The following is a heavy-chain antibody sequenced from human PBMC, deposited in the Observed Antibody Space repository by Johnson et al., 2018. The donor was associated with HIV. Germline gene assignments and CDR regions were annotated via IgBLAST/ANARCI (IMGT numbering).Heavy chain of an antibody. Sequence: QVQLVESGGVVVQPGGSLRLSCAASGFTFSSYGMHWVRQAPGKGLEWVAFIRYDGSNNYYADSVKGRFTISKDNSKNTLYLQMNSLRAEDTAVYYCARAYSSGWWALDIWGPGTMVTVSS. CDR3: ARAYSSGWWALDI. V-gene: IGHV3-30*02. CDR2: IRYDGSNN. CDR1: GFTFSSYG. J-gene: IGHJ3*02. D-gene: IGHD6-19*01.